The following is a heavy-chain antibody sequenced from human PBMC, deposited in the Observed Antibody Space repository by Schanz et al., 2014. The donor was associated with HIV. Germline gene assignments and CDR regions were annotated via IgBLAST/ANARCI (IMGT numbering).Heavy chain of an antibody. CDR1: GYTFTGYY. D-gene: IGHD2-8*01. CDR3: ANSGYCTNGVCYTRGDGTDV. J-gene: IGHJ6*02. CDR2: INPNSGGS. Sequence: QVHLVQSGAEVKKPGASVKVSCKASGYTFTGYYLHWVRQAPGQGLEWMGWINPNSGGSTYAQQFQGRVVMTRDTSISTAYMELSGLTSDDTAVYYCANSGYCTNGVCYTRGDGTDVWGRGTTVTVSS. V-gene: IGHV1-2*02.